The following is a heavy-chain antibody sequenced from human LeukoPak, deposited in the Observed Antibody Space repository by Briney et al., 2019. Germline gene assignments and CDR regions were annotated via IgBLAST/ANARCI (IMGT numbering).Heavy chain of an antibody. D-gene: IGHD3-22*01. CDR1: GFTFSSYA. J-gene: IGHJ4*02. V-gene: IGHV3-23*01. CDR2: ISGSGGST. Sequence: PGGSLRLSCAASGFTFSSYAMRWVRQAPGKGLEWVSAISGSGGSTYYADSVKGRFTISRDNSKNTLYLQMNSLRAEDTAVYYCAKCSDSSGFYCVLDYWGQGTLITVSS. CDR3: AKCSDSSGFYCVLDY.